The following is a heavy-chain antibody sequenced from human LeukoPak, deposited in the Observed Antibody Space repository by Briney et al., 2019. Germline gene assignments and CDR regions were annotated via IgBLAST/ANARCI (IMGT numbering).Heavy chain of an antibody. D-gene: IGHD6-19*01. CDR2: INHSGST. CDR1: GGSFSGYY. CDR3: ASPTSRSGGWYYRAFDI. J-gene: IGHJ3*02. Sequence: SETLSLTCAVYGGSFSGYYWSWIRQPPGKGLEWIGEINHSGSTNYNPSLKSRVTISVDTSKNQFSLKLSSVTAADTAVYYCASPTSRSGGWYYRAFDIWGQGTMVTVSS. V-gene: IGHV4-34*01.